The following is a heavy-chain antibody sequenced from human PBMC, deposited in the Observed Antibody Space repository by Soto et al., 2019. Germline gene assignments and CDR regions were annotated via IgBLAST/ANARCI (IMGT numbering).Heavy chain of an antibody. CDR3: TRHRWDFGVVTGYYYMDV. CDR1: GFTFSGSA. V-gene: IGHV3-73*01. D-gene: IGHD3-3*01. CDR2: IRSKAKSYAT. J-gene: IGHJ6*03. Sequence: GGSLRLSCAASGFTFSGSAMHWVRQASGKGLEWVGRIRSKAKSYATAYAASGKGRFTISRDDSKNTADLQRNSLKTEDTAVYYCTRHRWDFGVVTGYYYMDVWGKGTTVTVSS.